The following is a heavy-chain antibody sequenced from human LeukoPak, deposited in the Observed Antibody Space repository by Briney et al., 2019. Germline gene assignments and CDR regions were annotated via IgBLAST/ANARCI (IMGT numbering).Heavy chain of an antibody. V-gene: IGHV3-9*01. J-gene: IGHJ5*02. CDR2: ISWNSGSI. Sequence: SLRLSCAASGFTFSSYAMSWVRQAPGKGLEWVSGISWNSGSIGYADSVKGRFTISRDNAKNSLYLQMNSLRAEDTALYYCAKDLRGGSSGWSWGQGTLVTVSS. CDR1: GFTFSSYA. CDR3: AKDLRGGSSGWS. D-gene: IGHD6-19*01.